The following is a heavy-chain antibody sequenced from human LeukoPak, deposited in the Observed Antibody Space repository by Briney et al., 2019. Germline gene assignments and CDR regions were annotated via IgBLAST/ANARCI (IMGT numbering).Heavy chain of an antibody. J-gene: IGHJ6*02. CDR3: AGLYCSSTSCYYYYGMDV. CDR1: GYTFTSYG. Sequence: GASVKVSCKASGYTFTSYGISWVRQAPGQGLEWMGGIIPIFGTANYAQKFQGRVTITADESTSTAYMELSSLRSEDTAVYYCAGLYCSSTSCYYYYGMDVWGQGTTVAVSS. CDR2: IIPIFGTA. V-gene: IGHV1-69*13. D-gene: IGHD2-2*01.